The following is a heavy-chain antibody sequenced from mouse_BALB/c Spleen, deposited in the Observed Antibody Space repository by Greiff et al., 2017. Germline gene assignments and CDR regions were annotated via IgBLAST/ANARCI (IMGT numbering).Heavy chain of an antibody. J-gene: IGHJ3*01. CDR2: ISSGGSYT. Sequence: DVKLVESGGGLVKPGGSLKLSCAASGFTFSSYAMSWVRQTPEKRLEWVATISSGGSYTYYPDSVKGRFTISRDNAKNTLYLQMSSLRSEDTAMYYCARHGIYDGYAWFAYWGQGTLVTVSA. D-gene: IGHD2-3*01. V-gene: IGHV5-9-3*01. CDR3: ARHGIYDGYAWFAY. CDR1: GFTFSSYA.